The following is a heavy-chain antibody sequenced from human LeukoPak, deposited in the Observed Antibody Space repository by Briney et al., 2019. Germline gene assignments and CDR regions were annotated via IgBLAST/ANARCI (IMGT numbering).Heavy chain of an antibody. V-gene: IGHV1-18*01. CDR3: ARRYAVFGVVRGMDV. CDR1: GGTFSSYA. CDR2: ISAYNGNT. D-gene: IGHD3-3*01. Sequence: RASVKVSCKASGGTFSSYAISWVRQAPGQGLEWMGWISAYNGNTNYAQKLQGRVTMTTDTSTSTAYMELRSLRSDDTAVYYCARRYAVFGVVRGMDVWGQGTTVTVSS. J-gene: IGHJ6*02.